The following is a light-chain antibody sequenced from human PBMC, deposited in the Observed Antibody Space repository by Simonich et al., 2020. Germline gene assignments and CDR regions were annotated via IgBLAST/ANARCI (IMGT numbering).Light chain of an antibody. V-gene: IGKV2D-29*02. CDR1: QSLLHREGTTY. CDR3: MQSIQLPMYT. CDR2: EVS. Sequence: DIVMTQTPLSLSVTPGQPASISCKSSQSLLHREGTTYLYWYLPKPGQSPQLLLYEVSSRFSGVPYRFSVSGSGTDFTLKISRVEAEDVGVYYCMQSIQLPMYTFGQGTKLEIK. J-gene: IGKJ2*01.